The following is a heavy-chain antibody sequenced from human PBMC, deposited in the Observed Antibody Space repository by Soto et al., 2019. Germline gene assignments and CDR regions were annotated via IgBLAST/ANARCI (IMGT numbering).Heavy chain of an antibody. V-gene: IGHV3-21*01. J-gene: IGHJ5*02. CDR1: GFAFQTYT. CDR3: AKVGALRTNVRWFDL. D-gene: IGHD3-16*01. CDR2: ITISGNYI. Sequence: EGQLVESGGGLVKPGGSLRLSCAASGFAFQTYTMEWLRQPPGKGLEWVSSITISGNYIYYADSVKGRLTISRDNGRNSVYLQRNSLRAEDTAVYYCAKVGALRTNVRWFDLWGPGTLVTVSS.